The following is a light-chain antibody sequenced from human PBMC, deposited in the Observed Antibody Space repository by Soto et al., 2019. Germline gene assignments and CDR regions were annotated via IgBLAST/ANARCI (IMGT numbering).Light chain of an antibody. CDR2: AAS. CDR3: QQSYSTQFT. V-gene: IGKV1-39*01. Sequence: DIQMTQSPSSLSACVGDRVTITCRASQSISSYLNWYQQKPGKAPKLLIYAASSLQSGVPSRFSGSGSGTDFTLTISSLQPEDFATYYCQQSYSTQFTFGPGTKVDIK. J-gene: IGKJ3*01. CDR1: QSISSY.